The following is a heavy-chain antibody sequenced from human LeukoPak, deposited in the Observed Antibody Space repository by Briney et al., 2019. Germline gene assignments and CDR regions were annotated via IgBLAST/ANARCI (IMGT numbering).Heavy chain of an antibody. D-gene: IGHD2-15*01. CDR1: GGTFSSYA. J-gene: IGHJ4*02. CDR2: IIPILGVA. Sequence: SVKVSCKASGGTFSSYAISWVRQAAGQGLEWMGRIIPILGVANYAQNFQGRVTVTADESTGTAYMELSSLRSDDTAIYYCARDNPPYCNGGSCYSYWGQGTLVTVSS. V-gene: IGHV1-69*04. CDR3: ARDNPPYCNGGSCYSY.